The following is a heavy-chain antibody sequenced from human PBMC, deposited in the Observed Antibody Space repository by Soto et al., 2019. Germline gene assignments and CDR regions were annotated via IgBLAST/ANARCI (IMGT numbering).Heavy chain of an antibody. Sequence: SETLSLTCTVSGGSISSFYWSWIRQPPGKGLEWIGYISYSGNTNYNPSLKSRVTISEGTSKNQFSLRLRSVTAADTAVYYCARDSGITGTFDYWGQGTLVTVSS. CDR3: ARDSGITGTFDY. CDR2: ISYSGNT. D-gene: IGHD1-20*01. CDR1: GGSISSFY. V-gene: IGHV4-59*01. J-gene: IGHJ4*02.